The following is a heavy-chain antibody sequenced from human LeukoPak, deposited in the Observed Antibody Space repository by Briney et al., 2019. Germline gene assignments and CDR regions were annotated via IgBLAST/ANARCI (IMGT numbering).Heavy chain of an antibody. CDR3: ARLYDFWSGYYTADY. CDR2: IYSGGYT. CDR1: GASISTNNYY. J-gene: IGHJ4*02. D-gene: IGHD3-3*01. Sequence: SETLSLTCSVSGASISTNNYYWGWIRQPPGKGLEWIGSIYSGGYTYYNPSLKSRLTISVDTSKNQFSLKLSSVTAADTAVYYCARLYDFWSGYYTADYWGQGTLVTVSS. V-gene: IGHV4-39*01.